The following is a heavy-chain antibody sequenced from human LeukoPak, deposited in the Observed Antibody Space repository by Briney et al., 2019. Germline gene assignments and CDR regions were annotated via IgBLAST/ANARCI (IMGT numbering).Heavy chain of an antibody. CDR3: ARATSSWRPDAFDI. Sequence: ASVKVSCKAPGYTFTSYGISWVRQAPGQGLEWMGWISAYNGNTNYAQKLQGRVTMTTDTSTSTAYMELRSLRSDDTAVYYCARATSSWRPDAFDIWGQGTMVTVSS. V-gene: IGHV1-18*01. D-gene: IGHD6-13*01. CDR1: GYTFTSYG. J-gene: IGHJ3*02. CDR2: ISAYNGNT.